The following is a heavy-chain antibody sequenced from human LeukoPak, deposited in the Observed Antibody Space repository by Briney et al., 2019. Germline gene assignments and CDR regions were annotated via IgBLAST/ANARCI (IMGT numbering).Heavy chain of an antibody. D-gene: IGHD5-18*01. J-gene: IGHJ3*02. V-gene: IGHV1-69*04. Sequence: GSSVKVSCKASGGTFSSYAISWVRQAPGQGLEWMGRIIPILGIANYAQKFQGRVTITADKSTSTAYMELSSLRSEDTAVYYCASPVYSYGAFDIWGQGTMVTVSS. CDR3: ASPVYSYGAFDI. CDR1: GGTFSSYA. CDR2: IIPILGIA.